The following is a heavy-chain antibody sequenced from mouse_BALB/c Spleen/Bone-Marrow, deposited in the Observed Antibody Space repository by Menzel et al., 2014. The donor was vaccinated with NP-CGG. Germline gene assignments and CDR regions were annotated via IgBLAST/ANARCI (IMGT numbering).Heavy chain of an antibody. Sequence: EVKLQESGGDLVQPGGSRKLSCAASGFTFSAFGMHWVRQAPERGLEWVAYIISGSNTIYNSDKVKGRFTISRDNPKNTLFLQMTSLRSEDTAMYYCARSRYDVGWFAYWGQGTLVTVSA. CDR2: IISGSNTI. V-gene: IGHV5-17*02. CDR3: ARSRYDVGWFAY. D-gene: IGHD2-14*01. J-gene: IGHJ3*01. CDR1: GFTFSAFG.